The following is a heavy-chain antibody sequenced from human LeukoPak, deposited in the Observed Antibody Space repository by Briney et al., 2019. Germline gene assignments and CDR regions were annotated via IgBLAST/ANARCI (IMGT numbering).Heavy chain of an antibody. J-gene: IGHJ3*02. Sequence: ASVKVSCKASGYTFTAFYIHWVRQAPGQGLEWMGWINPNSGDTNYAQKFHGRVTMTRDTSISTAYMELNSLRSDDTAIYYCARDLAFGEMVTNRGAFDIWGKGTMVTVSS. CDR2: INPNSGDT. D-gene: IGHD5-24*01. V-gene: IGHV1-2*02. CDR1: GYTFTAFY. CDR3: ARDLAFGEMVTNRGAFDI.